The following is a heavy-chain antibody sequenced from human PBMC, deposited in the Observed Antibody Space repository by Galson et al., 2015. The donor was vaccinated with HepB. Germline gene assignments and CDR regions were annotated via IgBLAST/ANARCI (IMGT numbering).Heavy chain of an antibody. D-gene: IGHD2-2*01. Sequence: SVKVSCKASGGTFSSYAISWVRQAPGQGLEWMGGIIPIFGTANYAQKFQGRVTITADESTSTAYMELSSLRSEDTAVYYCARALVVVVPAVMHADAFDIWGQGTMVTVSS. CDR2: IIPIFGTA. V-gene: IGHV1-69*13. CDR1: GGTFSSYA. J-gene: IGHJ3*02. CDR3: ARALVVVVPAVMHADAFDI.